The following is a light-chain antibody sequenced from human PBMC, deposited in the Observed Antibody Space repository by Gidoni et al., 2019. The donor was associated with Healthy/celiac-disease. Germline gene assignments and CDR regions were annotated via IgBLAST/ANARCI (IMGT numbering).Light chain of an antibody. Sequence: EIVLTQSPATLSLSPGERATLSCRASQSVSSYLAWYQQKPGQAPRLLIYDASNSAPGIPARFSGSGSGTDFTLTISSLEPEDFAVYYCQQRSNWPPTFXXXTRLEIK. CDR3: QQRSNWPPT. CDR2: DAS. CDR1: QSVSSY. V-gene: IGKV3-11*01. J-gene: IGKJ5*01.